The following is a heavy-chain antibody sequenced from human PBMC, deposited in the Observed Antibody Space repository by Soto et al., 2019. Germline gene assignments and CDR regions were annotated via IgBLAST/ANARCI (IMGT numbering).Heavy chain of an antibody. J-gene: IGHJ4*02. CDR3: ARHASNGDFDF. CDR1: GYMFPIYH. D-gene: IGHD2-8*01. CDR2: IDPSDSRT. Sequence: GESLKISCEASGYMFPIYHISWVRQMPGKGLEWVGKIDPSDSRTMYRPSSRARITISVDKSINTAYLEWGRLKASDTSMYDCARHASNGDFDFWGQGTQVTVSS. V-gene: IGHV5-10-1*01.